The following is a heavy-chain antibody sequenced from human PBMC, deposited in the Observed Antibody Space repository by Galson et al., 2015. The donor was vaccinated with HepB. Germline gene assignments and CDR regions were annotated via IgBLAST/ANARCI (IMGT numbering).Heavy chain of an antibody. CDR1: GFTFNSYW. V-gene: IGHV3-7*01. Sequence: SLRLSCAASGFTFNSYWMSWVRQAPGKGLEWVGTINQAVNERYYVGSVKGRFTLSGDIGQNSVYLEMTSLRGEDTAVYYGAREKEPKLGGAGGGALDLWGPGTLVTFSS. CDR2: INQAVNER. CDR3: AREKEPKLGGAGGGALDL. J-gene: IGHJ5*02. D-gene: IGHD1-14*01.